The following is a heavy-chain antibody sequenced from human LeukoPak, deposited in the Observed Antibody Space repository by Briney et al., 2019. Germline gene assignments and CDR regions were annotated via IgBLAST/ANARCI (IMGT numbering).Heavy chain of an antibody. CDR1: GYTFTGYY. D-gene: IGHD3-10*01. CDR3: ARDDPLIWFGESLTLY. V-gene: IGHV1-2*06. Sequence: GXVKVSCKASGYTFTGYYMHWVGQAPGKGVEGMGRINPKSGGTNYAQKFKGRVTMNRDTSMRTAYMEVSRLRSDDTAVYYCARDDPLIWFGESLTLYWGQGTLVTVSS. J-gene: IGHJ4*02. CDR2: INPKSGGT.